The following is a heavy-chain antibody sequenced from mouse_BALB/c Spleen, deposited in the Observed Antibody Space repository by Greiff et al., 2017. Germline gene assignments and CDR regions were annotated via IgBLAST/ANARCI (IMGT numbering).Heavy chain of an antibody. V-gene: IGHV14-3*02. CDR3: ARYYRYDGFDY. CDR2: IDPANGNT. J-gene: IGHJ2*01. Sequence: EVQLQESGAELVKPGASVKLSCTASGFNIKDTYMHWVKQRPEQGLEWIGRIDPANGNTKYDPKFQGKASITADTSSNTAYLQLSSLTSEDTAVYYCARYYRYDGFDYWGQGTTLTVSS. CDR1: GFNIKDTY. D-gene: IGHD2-14*01.